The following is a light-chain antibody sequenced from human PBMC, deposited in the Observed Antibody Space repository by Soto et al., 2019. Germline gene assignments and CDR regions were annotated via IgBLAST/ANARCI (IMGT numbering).Light chain of an antibody. J-gene: IGKJ1*01. CDR1: ESISSW. CDR2: KAS. CDR3: QKYDSGPRT. Sequence: DIQMTQSPPTLSASAGDRVTITCRASESISSWLAWYQQKPGKAPKLLMYKASSLESGVPSRFSGSGSGTEFTLTISSLQPDDVATYYCQKYDSGPRTFGQGTKVDI. V-gene: IGKV1-5*03.